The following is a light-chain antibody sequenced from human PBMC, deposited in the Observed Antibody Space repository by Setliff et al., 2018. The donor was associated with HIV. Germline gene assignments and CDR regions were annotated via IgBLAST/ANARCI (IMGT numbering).Light chain of an antibody. CDR2: DVR. Sequence: QSALTQPASVSGSPGQSITISCTGTSSDVGSYNLVSWYQQHPGKAPKLMIYDVRKGTSGVPNRFSGSKSGNTASLTISGLQAEDEGDYDCCSYASGTWVFGTGTKVTVL. J-gene: IGLJ1*01. V-gene: IGLV2-23*02. CDR3: CSYASGTWV. CDR1: SSDVGSYNL.